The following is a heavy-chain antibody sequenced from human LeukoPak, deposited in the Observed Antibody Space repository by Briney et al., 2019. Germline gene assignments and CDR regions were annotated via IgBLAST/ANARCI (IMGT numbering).Heavy chain of an antibody. CDR2: IYTSGST. J-gene: IGHJ4*02. Sequence: SQTLSLTCTVSGGSISSGGYYWSWIRQPAGKGLEWIGRIYTSGSTNYNPSLKSRVTISVDTSKNQFSLKLSSVTAADTAVYYCARDGYSSGWLFSWGQGTLVTVSS. V-gene: IGHV4-61*02. D-gene: IGHD6-19*01. CDR3: ARDGYSSGWLFS. CDR1: GGSISSGGYY.